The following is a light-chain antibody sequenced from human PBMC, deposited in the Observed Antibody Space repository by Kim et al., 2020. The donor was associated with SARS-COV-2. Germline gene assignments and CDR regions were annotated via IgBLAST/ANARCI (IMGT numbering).Light chain of an antibody. J-gene: IGKJ2*01. V-gene: IGKV3-20*01. CDR3: QQYGMTPPYT. CDR1: QTINNK. CDR2: DAT. Sequence: SPGERATLSCRASQTINNKLVWYQQKPGQAPRLLIYDATTRATGVPARFIGSGSETDFTLTISRLEPEDFAVYYCQQYGMTPPYTFGRGTKLEI.